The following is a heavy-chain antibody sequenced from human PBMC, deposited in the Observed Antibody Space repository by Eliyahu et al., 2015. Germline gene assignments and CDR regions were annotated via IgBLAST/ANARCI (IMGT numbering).Heavy chain of an antibody. J-gene: IGHJ4*02. CDR1: GGPXTSGGYX. CDR2: MYYSGYT. D-gene: IGHD4-17*01. Sequence: QVQLQESGPGXVKPSQTLSLTCTXXGGPXTSGGYXWSWIRQHPGKGLEWIGFMYYSGYTSYNPSLKSRITISIDTSKNQLSLRLSSVTAADTAVYYCARSITVTEFDYWGQGTLVTVSS. CDR3: ARSITVTEFDY. V-gene: IGHV4-31*03.